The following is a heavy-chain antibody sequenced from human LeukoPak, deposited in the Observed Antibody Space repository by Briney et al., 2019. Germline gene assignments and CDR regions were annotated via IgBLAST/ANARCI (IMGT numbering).Heavy chain of an antibody. CDR3: AREDCSGGSCFSDWFDA. CDR1: GGTFSNYA. V-gene: IGHV1-69*13. D-gene: IGHD2-15*01. J-gene: IGHJ5*02. Sequence: ASVNVSCKASGGTFSNYAITWVRQAPGPGFELMGGILPIFDTTKYAQKFQGRVTITADESTSTANMELSSLRSEDTAVYYCAREDCSGGSCFSDWFDAWGQGTLVTVSS. CDR2: ILPIFDTT.